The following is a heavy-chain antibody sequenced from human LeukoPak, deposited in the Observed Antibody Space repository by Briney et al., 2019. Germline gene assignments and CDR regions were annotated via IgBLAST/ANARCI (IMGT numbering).Heavy chain of an antibody. CDR3: ARGGDQADWFDP. D-gene: IGHD3-10*01. J-gene: IGHJ5*02. V-gene: IGHV1-8*03. CDR1: GYTFTSYD. CDR2: MNSNSGNT. Sequence: ASVKASCKASGYTFTSYDINWVRQATGQGLEWMGWMNSNSGNTGYAQKFQGRVTITRTTSISTAYMELSSLRSEDTAVYYCARGGDQADWFDPWGQGTLVTVSS.